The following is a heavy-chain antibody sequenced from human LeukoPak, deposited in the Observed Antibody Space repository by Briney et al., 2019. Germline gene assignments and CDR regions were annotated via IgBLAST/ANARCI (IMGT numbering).Heavy chain of an antibody. J-gene: IGHJ4*02. CDR3: ARYVDRIYY. Sequence: PSETLSLTCAVYGGSFSGYYWSWIRQPPGKGLEWIGEINHSGSTNYNPSLKSRVTISVDKSKNQFSLKLSSVTAADTAVYYCARYVDRIYYRGQGTLVTVSS. D-gene: IGHD2-15*01. V-gene: IGHV4-34*01. CDR2: INHSGST. CDR1: GGSFSGYY.